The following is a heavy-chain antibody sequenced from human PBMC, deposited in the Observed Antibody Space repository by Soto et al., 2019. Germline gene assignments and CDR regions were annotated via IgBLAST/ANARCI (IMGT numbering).Heavy chain of an antibody. J-gene: IGHJ5*02. CDR1: GYTFTSYG. D-gene: IGHD3-10*01. CDR2: ISAYNGNT. CDR3: ARDTPELLWFGELSPWFDP. V-gene: IGHV1-18*04. Sequence: ASVKVSCKASGYTFTSYGISWVRQAPGQGLEWMGWISAYNGNTNYAQKLQGRVTMTTDTSTSTAYMELRSLRSDDTAVYYCARDTPELLWFGELSPWFDPWGQGTLVSVSS.